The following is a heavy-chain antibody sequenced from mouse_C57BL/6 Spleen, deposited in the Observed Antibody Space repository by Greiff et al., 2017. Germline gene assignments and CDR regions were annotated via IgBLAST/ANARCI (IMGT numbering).Heavy chain of an antibody. Sequence: QVQLQQPGAELVKPGASVKMSCKASGYTFTSYWITWVKQRPGQGLEWIGDIYPGSGSTNYNEKFKSKATLTVDTSSSTAYMQLSSLTSEDSAVYYCARADFGYYGSSYGYWYFDVWGTGTTVTVSS. CDR1: GYTFTSYW. CDR3: ARADFGYYGSSYGYWYFDV. V-gene: IGHV1-55*01. CDR2: IYPGSGST. J-gene: IGHJ1*03. D-gene: IGHD1-1*01.